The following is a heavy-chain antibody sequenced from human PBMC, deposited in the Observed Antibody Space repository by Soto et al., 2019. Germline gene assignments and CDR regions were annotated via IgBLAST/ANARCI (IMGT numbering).Heavy chain of an antibody. Sequence: QVQLQQSGPGLVKPSQTLSVTCVISGDSVSSNSAAWNWIRQSPSGGLEWLGRTYYRSKWYSDYAASVESRITVNPDTSKNPFSLQLNSVTPEDTAVYYCARGEQYSGRIFDYWGQGTLVTVSS. V-gene: IGHV6-1*01. CDR3: ARGEQYSGRIFDY. CDR2: TYYRSKWYS. CDR1: GDSVSSNSAA. J-gene: IGHJ4*02. D-gene: IGHD1-26*01.